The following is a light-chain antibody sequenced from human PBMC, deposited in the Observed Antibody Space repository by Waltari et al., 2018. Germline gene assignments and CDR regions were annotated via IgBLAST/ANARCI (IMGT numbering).Light chain of an antibody. CDR2: DAS. CDR3: QQYAALPRT. CDR1: QSVSSNY. Sequence: VLTQFPATLSLSPGERATLFCRASQSVSSNYLAWYQQKPGQAPRLLIYDASRGTTGLPARFSGSGSGTDFTLTISRLEPEDFAVYYCQQYAALPRTFGQGTRLEIK. J-gene: IGKJ2*01. V-gene: IGKV3D-20*01.